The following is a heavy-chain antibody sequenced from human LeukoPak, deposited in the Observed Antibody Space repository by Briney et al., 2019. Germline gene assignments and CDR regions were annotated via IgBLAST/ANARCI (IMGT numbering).Heavy chain of an antibody. Sequence: GGSLRLSCAASGFTFSSYAMSWVRQAPGKGLEWVSAISGSGGSTYYADSVKGRFTISRDNAKNSLYLQMNSLRAEDTAVYYCARELEDSSGYFRDYWGQGTLVTVSS. V-gene: IGHV3-23*01. CDR3: ARELEDSSGYFRDY. CDR2: ISGSGGST. CDR1: GFTFSSYA. D-gene: IGHD3-22*01. J-gene: IGHJ4*02.